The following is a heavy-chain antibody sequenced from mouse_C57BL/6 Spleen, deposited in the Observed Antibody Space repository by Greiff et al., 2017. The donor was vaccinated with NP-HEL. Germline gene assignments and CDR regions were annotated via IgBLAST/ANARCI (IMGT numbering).Heavy chain of an antibody. D-gene: IGHD2-14*01. CDR2: ISYSGST. CDR1: GYSITSGYD. Sequence: VQLQQSGPGMVKPSQSLSLTCTVTGYSITSGYDWHWIRHFPGNKLEWMGYISYSGSTNYNPSLKSRISITHDTSKNHFFLKLNSVTTEDTATYYCAREGLGHYFDYWGQGTTLTVSS. CDR3: AREGLGHYFDY. J-gene: IGHJ2*01. V-gene: IGHV3-1*01.